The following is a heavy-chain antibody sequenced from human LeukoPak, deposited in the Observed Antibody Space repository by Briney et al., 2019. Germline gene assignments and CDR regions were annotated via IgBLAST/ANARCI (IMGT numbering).Heavy chain of an antibody. Sequence: GASVKVSCKASGGTFSSYAISWVRQAPGQGLEWMGGIIPIFGTANYAQKFQGRVTITTDESTSTAYMELSSLRSEDTAVYYCARGNPHDSSGYYDRHAFDIWGQGTMVTVSS. D-gene: IGHD3-22*01. CDR2: IIPIFGTA. V-gene: IGHV1-69*05. CDR3: ARGNPHDSSGYYDRHAFDI. J-gene: IGHJ3*02. CDR1: GGTFSSYA.